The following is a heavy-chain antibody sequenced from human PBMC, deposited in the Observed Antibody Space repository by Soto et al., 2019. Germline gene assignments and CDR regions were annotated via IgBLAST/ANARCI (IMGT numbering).Heavy chain of an antibody. V-gene: IGHV1-69*13. Sequence: SVKVSCKASGGTFSSYAISWERQAPGQGLEWMGGIIPIFGTANYAQKFQGRVTITADESTSTAYMELSSLRSEDTAMYYCARDRSPYYYDSSGYYYPFDYWGQGTLVTVSS. CDR1: GGTFSSYA. D-gene: IGHD3-22*01. CDR3: ARDRSPYYYDSSGYYYPFDY. CDR2: IIPIFGTA. J-gene: IGHJ4*02.